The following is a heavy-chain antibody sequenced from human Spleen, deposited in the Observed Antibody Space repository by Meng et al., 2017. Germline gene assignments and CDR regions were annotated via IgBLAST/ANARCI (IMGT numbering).Heavy chain of an antibody. CDR2: INHSGST. D-gene: IGHD1-26*01. CDR3: ARVLTIMGGTDAFDI. Sequence: SETLSLTCTVSGGSISSSSYYWGWIRQPPGKGLEWIGEINHSGSTNYNPSLKSRVTMSVDTSENHFSLKLTSVTAADTAIYYCARVLTIMGGTDAFDIWGQGTMVTVSS. V-gene: IGHV4-39*07. CDR1: GGSISSSSYY. J-gene: IGHJ3*02.